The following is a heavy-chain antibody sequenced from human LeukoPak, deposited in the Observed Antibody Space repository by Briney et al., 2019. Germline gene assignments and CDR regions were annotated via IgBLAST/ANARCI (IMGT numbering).Heavy chain of an antibody. Sequence: PGGSLRLSCAASGFTFSSCWMHWVRQAPGKGLVWVSRINSDGSSTSYADSVKGRFTISRDNSKNTLYLQMNGLRAEDTAMYYCAKVSLNMVNDAFDIWGQGTMVSVSS. CDR1: GFTFSSCW. CDR2: INSDGSST. J-gene: IGHJ3*02. D-gene: IGHD4/OR15-4a*01. V-gene: IGHV3-74*01. CDR3: AKVSLNMVNDAFDI.